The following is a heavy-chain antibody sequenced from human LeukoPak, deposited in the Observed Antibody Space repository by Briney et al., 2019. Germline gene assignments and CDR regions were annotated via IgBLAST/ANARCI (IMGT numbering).Heavy chain of an antibody. D-gene: IGHD5-12*01. CDR2: IHHSGST. CDR1: GYSISSGYY. V-gene: IGHV4-38-2*02. Sequence: SETLSLTCTVSGYSISSGYYWGWIRQPPGKGLEWIGSIHHSGSTYYNPSLNSQVTISVDTSKNQFSLNLSSVTAADTAVYYCARDPYNGYDAFDIWGQGTMVIVSS. J-gene: IGHJ3*02. CDR3: ARDPYNGYDAFDI.